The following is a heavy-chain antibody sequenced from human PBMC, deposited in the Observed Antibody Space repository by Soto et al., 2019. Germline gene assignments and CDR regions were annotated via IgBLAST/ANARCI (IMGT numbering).Heavy chain of an antibody. Sequence: HGESLKISCKGSGYSFTSYWISWVRQMPGKGLEWMGRIDPSDSYTNYSPSFQGHVTISADKSISTAYLQWRSLKASDTAMYYCAAGYTTGPDDFDIWGQGTMVTVSS. D-gene: IGHD6-13*01. CDR3: AAGYTTGPDDFDI. J-gene: IGHJ3*02. CDR2: IDPSDSYT. V-gene: IGHV5-10-1*01. CDR1: GYSFTSYW.